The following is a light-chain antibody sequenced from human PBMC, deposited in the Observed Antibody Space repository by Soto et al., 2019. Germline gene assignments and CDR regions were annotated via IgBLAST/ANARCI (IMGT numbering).Light chain of an antibody. CDR3: QSYDSSLSGVV. CDR2: GNH. CDR1: SSNIGAGYD. Sequence: QSVLTQPPSVSGAPGQRVTISCPGSSSNIGAGYDVHWYQQLPGTAPKLLIYGNHNRPSGVPDRFSGSKSGTSASLAITGLQAEDEADYYCQSYDSSLSGVVFGGGTKLTVL. J-gene: IGLJ3*02. V-gene: IGLV1-40*01.